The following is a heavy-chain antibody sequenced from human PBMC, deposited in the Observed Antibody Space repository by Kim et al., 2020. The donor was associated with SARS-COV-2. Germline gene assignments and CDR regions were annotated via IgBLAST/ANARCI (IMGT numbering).Heavy chain of an antibody. V-gene: IGHV3-9*01. Sequence: GGSLRLSCEMSGFKFERFAVHWVRQPPGKGLEWVSVQSLDRDRIGYADSVKGRFTVSRDKAKDTLYLQMDSLRIEDTAFYYCTRDLVPGGADYWGQGTLVTVSS. J-gene: IGHJ4*02. CDR3: TRDLVPGGADY. D-gene: IGHD6-6*01. CDR1: GFKFERFA. CDR2: QSLDRDRI.